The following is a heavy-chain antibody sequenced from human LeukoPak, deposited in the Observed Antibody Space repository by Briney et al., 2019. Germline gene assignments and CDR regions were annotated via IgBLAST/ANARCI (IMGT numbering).Heavy chain of an antibody. J-gene: IGHJ4*02. Sequence: SETLSLTCTVSGGSISSYYWSWIRQPPGKGLEWIGHIYYSGSIYYNPSLKSRVTISVDSSKNQFSLKLISVTAADTAVYYCARRDQAAGSGFDYWGQGTLVTVSS. CDR3: ARRDQAAGSGFDY. CDR1: GGSISSYY. CDR2: IYYSGSI. V-gene: IGHV4-59*04. D-gene: IGHD6-13*01.